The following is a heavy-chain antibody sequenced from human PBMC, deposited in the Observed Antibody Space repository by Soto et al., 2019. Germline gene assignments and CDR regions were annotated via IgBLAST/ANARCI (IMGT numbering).Heavy chain of an antibody. J-gene: IGHJ5*02. CDR3: ATAVLDYYGSGIKHWFDP. CDR2: FNPIDGKA. Sequence: ASVKVSCKASGCTFSSYAISWVRQAPGQGLEWMGGFNPIDGKAIYAQKFQGRVTMTEDTSTNTAYMELSSLRSEDTAVYYCATAVLDYYGSGIKHWFDPWGQGTLVTVSS. D-gene: IGHD3-10*01. CDR1: GCTFSSYA. V-gene: IGHV1-69*10.